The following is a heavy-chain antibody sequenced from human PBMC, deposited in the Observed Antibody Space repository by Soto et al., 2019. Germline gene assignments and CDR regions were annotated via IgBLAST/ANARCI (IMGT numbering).Heavy chain of an antibody. J-gene: IGHJ6*02. CDR3: AKDEAAGWDYYYGLDV. CDR2: TYYRSKWYN. Sequence: SQTLSLTCAISGDSVSSNSVAWNWIRQSPSRGLEWLGRTYYRSKWYNDYAPSVKGRITINPDTSKNQLSLQLTSVTPEDTAVYFCAKDEAAGWDYYYGLDVWGQGTTVTSP. V-gene: IGHV6-1*01. CDR1: GDSVSSNSVA. D-gene: IGHD3-9*01.